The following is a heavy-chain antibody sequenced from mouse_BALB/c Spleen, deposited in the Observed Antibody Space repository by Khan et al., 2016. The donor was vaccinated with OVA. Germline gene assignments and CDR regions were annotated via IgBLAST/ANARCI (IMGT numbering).Heavy chain of an antibody. CDR3: ARSTYRYAFVY. Sequence: EVQLQESGPSLVKPSQTLSLTCSVTGDSITSGYWNWIRKFPGNKLEYMGYIIYTGYTYYNPSLKSRISITRHTSKTQSYLQLSSVTAEDTATYYCARSTYRYAFVYWGQGTLVTVSA. D-gene: IGHD2-12*01. V-gene: IGHV3-8*02. CDR1: GDSITSGY. J-gene: IGHJ3*01. CDR2: IIYTGYT.